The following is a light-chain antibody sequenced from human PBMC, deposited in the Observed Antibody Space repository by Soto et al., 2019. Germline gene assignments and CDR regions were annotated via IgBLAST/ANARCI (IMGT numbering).Light chain of an antibody. Sequence: QSALTEPASVSASPGQSITISCTGTNSDVGGYNSVSWYQQYPGKAPKLMIYEVSNRPSGVSDRFSGSKSGNTASLTISGLQAEDEADYYCSSYTSSSTLIFGGGTKLTVL. J-gene: IGLJ2*01. CDR3: SSYTSSSTLI. V-gene: IGLV2-14*01. CDR1: NSDVGGYNS. CDR2: EVS.